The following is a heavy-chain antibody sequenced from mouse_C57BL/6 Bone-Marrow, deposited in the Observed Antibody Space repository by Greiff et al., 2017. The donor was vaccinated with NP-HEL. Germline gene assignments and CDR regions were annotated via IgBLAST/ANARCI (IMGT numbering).Heavy chain of an antibody. V-gene: IGHV1-22*01. D-gene: IGHD2-3*01. Sequence: VQLQQSGPELVKPGASVKMSCEASGYTFTDYNMHWVKQSHGKSLEWIGYINPNNGGTSYNQKFKGKATLTVNKSSSTAYMELRSLTSEDSAVYYCARDGYYVPFAYWGQGTLVTVSA. CDR1: GYTFTDYN. CDR2: INPNNGGT. CDR3: ARDGYYVPFAY. J-gene: IGHJ3*01.